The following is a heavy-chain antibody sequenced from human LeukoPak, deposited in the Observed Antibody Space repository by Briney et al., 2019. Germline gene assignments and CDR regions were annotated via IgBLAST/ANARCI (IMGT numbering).Heavy chain of an antibody. CDR3: AKSRSDVVDY. J-gene: IGHJ4*02. D-gene: IGHD3-3*01. Sequence: PGGSLRVSWAASGFIFSNYGLTWVRQTPAMGLEWVSAISGTGSNREYADSVKGQFTISRDNSKNTLYLQMNSLRAEDTAVYYCAKSRSDVVDYWGQGTLVTVSS. CDR1: GFIFSNYG. CDR2: ISGTGSNR. V-gene: IGHV3-23*01.